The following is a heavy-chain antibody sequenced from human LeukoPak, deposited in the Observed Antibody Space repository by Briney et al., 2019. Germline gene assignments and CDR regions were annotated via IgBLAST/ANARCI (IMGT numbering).Heavy chain of an antibody. CDR1: GASIRSYY. CDR3: AQQVVGTSNSFDM. D-gene: IGHD2-15*01. J-gene: IGHJ3*02. V-gene: IGHV4-59*01. Sequence: SETLSLTCNVSGASIRSYYWSWIRQSPGKGLECIGSITYSGNTQLNPSLRSRVTMSTDPPKSQFSLKLSSVTTADTALYYCAQQVVGTSNSFDMWGQGTMVTVSS. CDR2: ITYSGNT.